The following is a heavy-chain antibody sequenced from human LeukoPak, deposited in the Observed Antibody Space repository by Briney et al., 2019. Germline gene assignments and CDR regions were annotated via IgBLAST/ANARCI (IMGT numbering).Heavy chain of an antibody. Sequence: SETLSLTCTVSGGSISGYYWSWIRQPPGRGLEWIGDIYFSGSTNYNPSLKSRVTISVASSKNQFSLRLNSVTAADTAVYYCTRRGTGGPFDYWGQGTLVTVSS. V-gene: IGHV4-59*01. CDR3: TRRGTGGPFDY. J-gene: IGHJ4*02. CDR2: IYFSGST. D-gene: IGHD3/OR15-3a*01. CDR1: GGSISGYY.